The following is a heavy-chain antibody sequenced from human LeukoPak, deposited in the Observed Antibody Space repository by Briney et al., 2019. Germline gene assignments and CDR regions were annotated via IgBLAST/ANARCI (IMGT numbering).Heavy chain of an antibody. CDR3: ARGLVGAIST. J-gene: IGHJ5*02. V-gene: IGHV4-59*01. CDR2: IYYRGST. D-gene: IGHD1-26*01. Sequence: PSETLSLTCTVSGGSISSYYWSWIRQPPGKGLEGIGYIYYRGSTNYNPSLKSRVTISVDTSKNQFSLTLSSVPAADTAVYYRARGLVGAISTWGPGTLVTASS. CDR1: GGSISSYY.